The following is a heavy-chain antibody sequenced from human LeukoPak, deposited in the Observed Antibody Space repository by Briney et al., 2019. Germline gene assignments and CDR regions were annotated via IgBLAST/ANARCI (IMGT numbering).Heavy chain of an antibody. V-gene: IGHV3-74*01. CDR2: INVEGTTT. J-gene: IGHJ4*02. CDR3: TRGGEEPFDY. Sequence: PGGSLRLSCAGSGFTFTRFWMHWVRQAPGKGLVWVSRINVEGTTTTYADSVEGRFTISRDENTLYLLMNHLRVDDTAVYYCTRGGEEPFDYWGQGTLVTVSS. D-gene: IGHD3-10*01. CDR1: GFTFTRFW.